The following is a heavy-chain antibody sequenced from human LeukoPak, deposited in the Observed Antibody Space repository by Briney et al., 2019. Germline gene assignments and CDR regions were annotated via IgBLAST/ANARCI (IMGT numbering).Heavy chain of an antibody. CDR1: GLTVSNVW. V-gene: IGHV3-15*07. CDR2: IKSKKDGGTT. CDR3: TQGSGFYYDY. J-gene: IGHJ4*02. Sequence: GGSLRLSCAVSGLTVSNVWMNWVRQAPGKGLEWVGRIKSKKDGGTTEFAAPVRGRFTISRDDSQNTLYLQMNSLTSDDTAVYYCTQGSGFYYDYWGQGTLVAVSS. D-gene: IGHD3-22*01.